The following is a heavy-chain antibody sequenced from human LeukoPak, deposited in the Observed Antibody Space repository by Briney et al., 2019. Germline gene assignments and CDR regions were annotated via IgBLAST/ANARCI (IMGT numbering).Heavy chain of an antibody. V-gene: IGHV4-39*07. J-gene: IGHJ4*02. CDR2: IFYTGKT. CDR3: ARVFDS. Sequence: SETLSLTCTVSGGSVYTSDYYWGWVRQPPEKGPEWIGDIFYTGKTNYNPSLKSRVSISIDTSKNQFSLKLTSVTAADTAVYYCARVFDSWGQGTLVTVSS. CDR1: GGSVYTSDYY.